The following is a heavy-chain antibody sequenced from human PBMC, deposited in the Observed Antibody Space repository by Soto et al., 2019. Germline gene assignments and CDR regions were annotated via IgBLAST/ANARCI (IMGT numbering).Heavy chain of an antibody. V-gene: IGHV3-33*01. Sequence: QVQLVESGGGVVQPGRSLRLSCAASGFTFSSYGMHWVRQAPGKGLEWVAVIWYDGTNKYYADSVKGRFTISRDNSKKTXFXQMNGLGAEDTAVYYGGRDITMVRGVIARYYYGMDVWGQGTTVTVSS. CDR2: IWYDGTNK. CDR1: GFTFSSYG. J-gene: IGHJ6*01. CDR3: GRDITMVRGVIARYYYGMDV. D-gene: IGHD3-10*01.